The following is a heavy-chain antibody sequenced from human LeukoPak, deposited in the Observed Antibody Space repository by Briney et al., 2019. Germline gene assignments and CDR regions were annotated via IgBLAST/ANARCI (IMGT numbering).Heavy chain of an antibody. J-gene: IGHJ3*02. CDR3: ARGGYSGSYPDAFDI. D-gene: IGHD1-26*01. CDR2: IIPIFGTA. Sequence: PVASVKVSCKASGGTFSSYAISWVRQAPGQGLEWMGGIIPIFGTANYAQKFQGRVTITTDESTSTAYMELSSLRSEDTAVYYCARGGYSGSYPDAFDIWGQGTMVTVSS. CDR1: GGTFSSYA. V-gene: IGHV1-69*05.